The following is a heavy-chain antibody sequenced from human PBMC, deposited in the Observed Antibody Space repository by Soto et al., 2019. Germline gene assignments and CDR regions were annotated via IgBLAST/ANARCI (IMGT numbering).Heavy chain of an antibody. CDR1: GGSFSGYY. V-gene: IGHV4-34*01. Sequence: PSETLSLTCAFYGGSFSGYYWSWIRQPPGKGLEWIGEINDSGSTNYNPSLKSRVTISVDTSKNQFSLRLSSVTAADTAVYYCARGRLEWLLLGSPLYYYYGMDVWGQGTTVTV. CDR3: ARGRLEWLLLGSPLYYYYGMDV. J-gene: IGHJ6*02. D-gene: IGHD3-3*01. CDR2: INDSGST.